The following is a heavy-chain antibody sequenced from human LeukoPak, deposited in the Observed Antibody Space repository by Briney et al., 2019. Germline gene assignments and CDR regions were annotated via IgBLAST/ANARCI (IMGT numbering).Heavy chain of an antibody. CDR3: ARVGYSGALIGAFDI. Sequence: SETLSLTCTVSGGSISSYYWGWIRQPPGKGLEWIGSIYHSGSTYFNPSLKSRITISVDTSKNQFSLKLNSVTAADTAVYSCARVGYSGALIGAFDIWGQGTMVTVSS. CDR2: IYHSGST. V-gene: IGHV4-38-2*02. D-gene: IGHD1-26*01. J-gene: IGHJ3*02. CDR1: GGSISSYY.